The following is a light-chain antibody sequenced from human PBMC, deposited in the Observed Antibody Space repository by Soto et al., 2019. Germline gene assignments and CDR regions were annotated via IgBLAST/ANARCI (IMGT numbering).Light chain of an antibody. CDR1: QSVLYSSQNKNY. CDR2: WAS. V-gene: IGKV4-1*01. Sequence: DIVMTQSPDSLAVSLGERATINCKSSQSVLYSSQNKNYLTWYQQKPGQPPKLLIYWASTRESGVPDRFSGSGSGTDFTLTISRLQAEDVAVYYCQQYHTALTFGGGTKVEIK. CDR3: QQYHTALT. J-gene: IGKJ4*01.